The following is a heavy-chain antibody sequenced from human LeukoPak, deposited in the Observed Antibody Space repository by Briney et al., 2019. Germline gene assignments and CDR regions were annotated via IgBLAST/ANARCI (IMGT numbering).Heavy chain of an antibody. V-gene: IGHV4-39*07. CDR3: ARATETFSWFLQH. D-gene: IGHD6-13*01. Sequence: PSETLSLTCTVSGGSISSSNYYWGWIRLPPGKGLEWIGSIYYSGSTYYNPSLKSRVTISVDTSKNQFSLKLNSVTAADTAVYYCARATETFSWFLQHWGQGTLVTVSS. J-gene: IGHJ1*01. CDR2: IYYSGST. CDR1: GGSISSSNYY.